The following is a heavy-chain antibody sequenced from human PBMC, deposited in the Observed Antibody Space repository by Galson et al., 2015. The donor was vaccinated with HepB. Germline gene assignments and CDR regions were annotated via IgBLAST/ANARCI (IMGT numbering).Heavy chain of an antibody. V-gene: IGHV1-18*04. CDR2: ISAYIGNT. Sequence: SVKVSCKASGSTFTSYGISWVRQAPGQGLEWMGWISAYIGNTNYAQKLQGRVTMTTDTSTSTAYMERRSLRSDFTAVYYCARESLWSGYIHYYGMDVWGQGTTVTVSS. CDR1: GSTFTSYG. D-gene: IGHD3-3*01. CDR3: ARESLWSGYIHYYGMDV. J-gene: IGHJ6*02.